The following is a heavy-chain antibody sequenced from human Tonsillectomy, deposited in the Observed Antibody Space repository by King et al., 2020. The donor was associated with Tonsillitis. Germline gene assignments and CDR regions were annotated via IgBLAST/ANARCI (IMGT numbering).Heavy chain of an antibody. V-gene: IGHV3-15*01. CDR1: GFTFSNAW. CDR2: IKSKTDGGTT. D-gene: IGHD6-19*01. CDR3: TTDTSTGYYYYYYYGMDV. J-gene: IGHJ6*02. Sequence: VQLVESGGGLVKPGGSLRLSCAASGFTFSNAWMTWVRQAPGKGLEWVGRIKSKTDGGTTDYAGPVKGRFTISRDDSKNTLYLQMNSLKTEDTAVYYCTTDTSTGYYYYYYYGMDVWGQGTTVTVSS.